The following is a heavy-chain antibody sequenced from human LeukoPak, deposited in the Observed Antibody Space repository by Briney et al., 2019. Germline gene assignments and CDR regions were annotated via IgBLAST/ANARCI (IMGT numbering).Heavy chain of an antibody. Sequence: PGGSLRLSCAASGFTFSNYWMSWVRQAPGKGLEWVANIKQDGSEIYYVGSVKGRFTISRDNAKNSLYLQMNSLRAEDTAVYYCARASNYGGGFDYWGHGTLVTVSS. D-gene: IGHD4-11*01. CDR2: IKQDGSEI. CDR1: GFTFSNYW. CDR3: ARASNYGGGFDY. J-gene: IGHJ4*01. V-gene: IGHV3-7*01.